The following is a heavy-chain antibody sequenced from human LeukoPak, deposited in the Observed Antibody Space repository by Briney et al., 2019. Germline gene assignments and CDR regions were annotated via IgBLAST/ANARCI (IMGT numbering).Heavy chain of an antibody. CDR1: GYTFTSYD. D-gene: IGHD4-11*01. CDR3: ARVTGAIDY. CDR2: MNPKSGNT. V-gene: IGHV1-8*01. J-gene: IGHJ4*02. Sequence: ASVKVSCKASGYTFTSYDINWVRQATGPGLEWMGWMNPKSGNTGYAQKFQGRVTMTRSTSISTAYMELSSLRSEDTAVYYCARVTGAIDYWGQGTLVTVSS.